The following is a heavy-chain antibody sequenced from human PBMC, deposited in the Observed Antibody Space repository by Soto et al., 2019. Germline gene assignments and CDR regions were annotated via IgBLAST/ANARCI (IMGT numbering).Heavy chain of an antibody. CDR2: IKQDGTEK. J-gene: IGHJ6*02. D-gene: IGHD2-15*01. CDR3: ARGGCGAGSCHTPVEYYGLDV. Sequence: EVQLVESGGGLVQPGGSLRLSGSASGFTCSTYWMTWGRQAPGKGLEWVANIKQDGTEKYYVDSVRGRFTVSRDNAKNSLCLQMNTLRAEDTGMYYCARGGCGAGSCHTPVEYYGLDVWGQGTTVTVSS. CDR1: GFTCSTYW. V-gene: IGHV3-7*05.